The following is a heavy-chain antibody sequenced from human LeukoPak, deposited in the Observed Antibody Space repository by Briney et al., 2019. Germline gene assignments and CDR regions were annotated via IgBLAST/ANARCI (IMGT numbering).Heavy chain of an antibody. Sequence: SETLSLTCTVSGYSISSGYYWGWIRQPPGKGLEWIGSIYHSGSTNYNPSLKSRVTISVDTSKNQFSLKLSSVTAADTAVYYCARESSYDTLTGYYGYWGQGTLVTVSS. D-gene: IGHD3-9*01. CDR1: GYSISSGYY. V-gene: IGHV4-38-2*02. CDR2: IYHSGST. J-gene: IGHJ4*02. CDR3: ARESSYDTLTGYYGY.